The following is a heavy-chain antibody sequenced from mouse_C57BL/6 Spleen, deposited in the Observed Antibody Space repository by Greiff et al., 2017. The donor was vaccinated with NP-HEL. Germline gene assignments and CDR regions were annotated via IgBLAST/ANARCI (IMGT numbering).Heavy chain of an antibody. CDR3: ARSLYGSSYLAY. J-gene: IGHJ3*01. CDR1: GFTFTDYY. CDR2: IRNKANGYTT. V-gene: IGHV7-3*01. Sequence: EVQVVESGGGLVQPGGSLSLSCAASGFTFTDYYMSWVRQPPGKALEWLGFIRNKANGYTTEYSASVKGRFTISRDNSQSILYLQMNALRAEDSATYYCARSLYGSSYLAYRGQGTLVTGFA. D-gene: IGHD1-1*01.